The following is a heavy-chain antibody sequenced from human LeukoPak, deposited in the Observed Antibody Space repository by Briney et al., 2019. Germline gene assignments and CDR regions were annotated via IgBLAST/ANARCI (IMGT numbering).Heavy chain of an antibody. D-gene: IGHD2-2*01. J-gene: IGHJ5*02. CDR2: ISGTGNTI. V-gene: IGHV3-48*03. Sequence: GGSLRLSGAASGFTFSTYDMNWVRQAPGKGLEWVSYISGTGNTIYYADSVKGRFTVSRDNAKNSLYLQMNSLRAEDTAVYYCARRRDIVVVPAAYNWFDPWGQGTLVTVSS. CDR1: GFTFSTYD. CDR3: ARRRDIVVVPAAYNWFDP.